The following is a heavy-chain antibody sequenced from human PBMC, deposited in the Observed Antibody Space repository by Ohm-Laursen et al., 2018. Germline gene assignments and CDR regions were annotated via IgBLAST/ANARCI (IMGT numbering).Heavy chain of an antibody. CDR2: INPSGGIINIGREST. J-gene: IGHJ4*02. CDR1: GYTFTSYY. V-gene: IGHV1-46*01. Sequence: ASVKVSCKASGYTFTSYYMHWVRQAPGQGLEWMGIINPSGGIINIGRESTSYAQNFQGRATMTRDTPISTAYMEVSRLRSDDTAVYYCARSRYKWNYGYFDYWGQGTLVIVSS. D-gene: IGHD1-7*01. CDR3: ARSRYKWNYGYFDY.